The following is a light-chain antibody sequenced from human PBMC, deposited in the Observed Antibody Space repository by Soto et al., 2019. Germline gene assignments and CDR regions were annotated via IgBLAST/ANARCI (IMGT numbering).Light chain of an antibody. Sequence: DIQLTQTTSSLSASVGDTVTINCRASQSISSWLAWYQQKPGQTPKLLIYDASTLETGVPSRFGGSEAETEFTLTISCLQPDDFATYYCQLDNSYPWTFGQGAKVDIK. CDR3: QLDNSYPWT. CDR2: DAS. CDR1: QSISSW. J-gene: IGKJ1*01. V-gene: IGKV1-5*01.